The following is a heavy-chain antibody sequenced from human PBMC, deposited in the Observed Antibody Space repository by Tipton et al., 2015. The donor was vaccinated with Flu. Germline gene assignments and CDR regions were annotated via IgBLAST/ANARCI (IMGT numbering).Heavy chain of an antibody. Sequence: TLSLTCTVSGGSISSYYWSWIRQPPGKGLEWIGYIYYSGSTNYNPSLKSRVTISVDTSKNQFSLKLSSVTAADTAVYYCARDDGDYGLGSYHYYYGMDVWGQGTTVTVSS. J-gene: IGHJ6*02. V-gene: IGHV4-59*12. D-gene: IGHD3-10*01. CDR3: ARDDGDYGLGSYHYYYGMDV. CDR1: GGSISSYY. CDR2: IYYSGST.